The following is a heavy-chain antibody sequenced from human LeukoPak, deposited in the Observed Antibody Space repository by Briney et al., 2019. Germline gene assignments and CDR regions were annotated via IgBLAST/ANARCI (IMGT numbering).Heavy chain of an antibody. D-gene: IGHD3-22*01. Sequence: SETLSLTCTSSGGSISSYYWSWIRQPPGKGLEWSGYIYSNGNTKYNPSLKSRVTISVDTTKNQFSLKLTSVTAADTAVYYCASSPSGYWWNFDCWGQGTLVTVSS. J-gene: IGHJ4*02. CDR1: GGSISSYY. CDR3: ASSPSGYWWNFDC. CDR2: IYSNGNT. V-gene: IGHV4-59*08.